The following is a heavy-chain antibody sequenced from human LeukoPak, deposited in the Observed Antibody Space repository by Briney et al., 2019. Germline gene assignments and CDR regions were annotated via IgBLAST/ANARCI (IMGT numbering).Heavy chain of an antibody. Sequence: HSGGSLRLSCAASGFTFSGYAMSWVRQAPGKGLEWVSVISGSGGSTYYADSVKGRFTISRDNSKNTLYLQMNSLRAEDTAVYYCAKDIVVGAANTFDYWGQGTLVTVSS. CDR2: ISGSGGST. CDR1: GFTFSGYA. V-gene: IGHV3-23*01. CDR3: AKDIVVGAANTFDY. D-gene: IGHD2-15*01. J-gene: IGHJ4*02.